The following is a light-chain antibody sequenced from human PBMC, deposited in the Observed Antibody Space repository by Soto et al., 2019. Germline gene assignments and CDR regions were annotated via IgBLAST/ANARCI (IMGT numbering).Light chain of an antibody. CDR3: QQYGYSPIT. CDR1: QSVSSSY. Sequence: EIVLKQSPGTLSLSPGERSTLSCRASQSVSSSYLAWYQQKPGQAPRLLIYDASNRATGIPARFSGSGSGTDFTLTIDGLEPEDFVVYYCQQYGYSPITFGQGTRLEIK. CDR2: DAS. J-gene: IGKJ5*01. V-gene: IGKV3-20*01.